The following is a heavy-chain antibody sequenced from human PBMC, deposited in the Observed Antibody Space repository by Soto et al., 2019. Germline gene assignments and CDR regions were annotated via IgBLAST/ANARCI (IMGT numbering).Heavy chain of an antibody. CDR1: GGSISSGGYS. D-gene: IGHD2-15*01. Sequence: QLQLQESGSGLVKPSQTLSLTCAVSGGSISSGGYSWSWIRQPPGKGLEWIGYIYHSGSTYYNPSLKSRVTISVDRSKNQCSRKLSSVTAADTAVYYCARENCSGGSCYLLFDYWGQGTLVTVSS. CDR3: ARENCSGGSCYLLFDY. V-gene: IGHV4-30-2*01. CDR2: IYHSGST. J-gene: IGHJ4*02.